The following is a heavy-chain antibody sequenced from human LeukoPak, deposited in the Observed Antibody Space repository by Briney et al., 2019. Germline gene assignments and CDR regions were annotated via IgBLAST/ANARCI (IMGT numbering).Heavy chain of an antibody. Sequence: GESLKISCKGSEYSFSTYWIAWVRQMPGKGLEWMGVIYPADSDTKYSPSFQGQVTISADNSISTAYVQWSSLKASDTAMYYCARLVNGASGNYNDYWGQGTPVTVSS. D-gene: IGHD3-10*01. CDR3: ARLVNGASGNYNDY. J-gene: IGHJ4*02. CDR2: IYPADSDT. CDR1: EYSFSTYW. V-gene: IGHV5-51*01.